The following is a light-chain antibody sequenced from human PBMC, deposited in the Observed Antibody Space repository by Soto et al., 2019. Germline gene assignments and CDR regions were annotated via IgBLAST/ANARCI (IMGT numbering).Light chain of an antibody. CDR1: SSDFGIYSS. CDR2: DVF. CDR3: SSFTSSSSYV. Sequence: QSVLTQPASVSGSPGQSITLLCTGTSSDFGIYSSVSWYQQHPGKAPKLMIHDVFYRPSGVSSRFSGSRSGNTASLTISGLQAEDEADYYCSSFTSSSSYVFGPGTQLTVL. J-gene: IGLJ1*01. V-gene: IGLV2-14*01.